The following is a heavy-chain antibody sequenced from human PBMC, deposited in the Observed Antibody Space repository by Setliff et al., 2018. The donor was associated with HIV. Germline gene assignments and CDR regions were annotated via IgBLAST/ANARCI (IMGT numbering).Heavy chain of an antibody. D-gene: IGHD3-10*01. Sequence: SETLSLTCSVSGGSISSHYWSWIRQPPGKGLEWIGYMYYSGTTNYNPSLKSRVTISVDTSKNQFSLKLRSVTAAGTAVSYCAREYSGSGINFNPLTWGQGTLVTVSS. V-gene: IGHV4-59*11. CDR1: GGSISSHY. CDR2: MYYSGTT. CDR3: AREYSGSGINFNPLT. J-gene: IGHJ5*02.